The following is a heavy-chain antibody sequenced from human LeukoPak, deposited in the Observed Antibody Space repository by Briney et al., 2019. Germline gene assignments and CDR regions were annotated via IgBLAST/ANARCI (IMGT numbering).Heavy chain of an antibody. V-gene: IGHV3-33*01. Sequence: GALRLSCAASGFAFNTYAMHWVRQAPGQGLEWVALIWHDGSHKFYSNSVRGQFTISRDNSKNTVSLQMNNLRPEDTAVYYCAREIFGSGSYPDSWGQGTLVTVSS. CDR3: AREIFGSGSYPDS. CDR1: GFAFNTYA. CDR2: IWHDGSHK. J-gene: IGHJ4*02. D-gene: IGHD3-10*01.